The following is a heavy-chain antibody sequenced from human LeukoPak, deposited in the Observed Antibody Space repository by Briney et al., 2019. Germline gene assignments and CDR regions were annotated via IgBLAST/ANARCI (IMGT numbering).Heavy chain of an antibody. J-gene: IGHJ1*01. Sequence: GGSLRLSCAASGFTFSSYWMSWVRQAPGKGLEWVAIIKQDGSEKYYVDSVKGRFTISRDNAKNSLYLQMNSLRAEDTAVYYCARDMSRYCSSTSCYGHFQHWGQGTLVTVSS. CDR3: ARDMSRYCSSTSCYGHFQH. CDR2: IKQDGSEK. D-gene: IGHD2-2*01. V-gene: IGHV3-7*01. CDR1: GFTFSSYW.